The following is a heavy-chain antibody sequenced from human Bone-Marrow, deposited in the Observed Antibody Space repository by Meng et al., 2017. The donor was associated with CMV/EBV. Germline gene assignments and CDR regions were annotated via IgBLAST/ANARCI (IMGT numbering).Heavy chain of an antibody. V-gene: IGHV4-4*07. CDR2: IYTSGST. CDR1: GGSISSYY. Sequence: GQLHELGLGVAKAWVTLSRTSPVSGGSISSYYWSWIWQPAGKGLEWIGRIYTSGSTNYNPSLKSRVTMSVDTSKNQFSLKLSSVTAADTAVYYCARRGLLRYSSWYFDLWGRGTLVTVSS. D-gene: IGHD3-9*01. CDR3: ARRGLLRYSSWYFDL. J-gene: IGHJ2*01.